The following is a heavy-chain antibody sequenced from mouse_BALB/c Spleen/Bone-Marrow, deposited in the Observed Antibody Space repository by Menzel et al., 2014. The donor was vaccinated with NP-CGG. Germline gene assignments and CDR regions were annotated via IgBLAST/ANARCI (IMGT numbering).Heavy chain of an antibody. CDR2: IDPSSGYT. CDR1: GYTFTSYT. J-gene: IGHJ3*01. CDR3: ARESYGNWFAY. Sequence: QVHVKQSGAELARPGASVKMSCKAFGYTFTSYTMHWVKQRPGQGLEWIGYIDPSSGYTNYNQKFKDKATLTADKSSSTAYMQLSSLTSEDSAVYYCARESYGNWFAYWGQGTLVTVSA. V-gene: IGHV1-4*01. D-gene: IGHD2-1*01.